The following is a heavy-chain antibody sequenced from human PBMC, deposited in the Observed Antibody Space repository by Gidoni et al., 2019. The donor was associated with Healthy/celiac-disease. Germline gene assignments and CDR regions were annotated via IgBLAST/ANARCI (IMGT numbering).Heavy chain of an antibody. V-gene: IGHV3-23*01. J-gene: IGHJ4*02. CDR2: ISGSGGST. CDR3: AKDYGDYYDSSGFDY. D-gene: IGHD3-22*01. CDR1: GFTFRSYA. Sequence: EVQLLESGGGLVQPGGSLRLSCAASGFTFRSYAMSWVRQAPGKGLEWVSAISGSGGSTYYADSVKGRFTISRDNSKNTLYLQMNSLRAEDTAVYYCAKDYGDYYDSSGFDYWGQGTLVTVSS.